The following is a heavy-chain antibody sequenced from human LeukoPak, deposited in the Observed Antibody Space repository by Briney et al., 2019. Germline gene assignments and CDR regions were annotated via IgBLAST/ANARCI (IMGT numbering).Heavy chain of an antibody. CDR2: ISGSGDST. CDR3: AKLVGGLPFDL. CDR1: APTSSSQA. J-gene: IGHJ3*01. Sequence: PGRSLRLSCALSAPTSSSQAMSWVRPAPRKGLEWVSTISGSGDSTYYADSVKGRFTISRDNSKNTLYLQMNSLRVEDTALYYCAKLVGGLPFDLWGQGTVVTVSS. D-gene: IGHD1-26*01. V-gene: IGHV3-23*01.